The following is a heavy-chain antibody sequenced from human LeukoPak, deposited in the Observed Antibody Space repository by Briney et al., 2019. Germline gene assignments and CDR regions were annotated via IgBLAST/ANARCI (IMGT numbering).Heavy chain of an antibody. V-gene: IGHV3-23*01. CDR1: GFTFGRYA. CDR2: IDGSGGAL. CDR3: ARDDSGSYTGGAFDI. Sequence: GGSLRLSCGASGFTFGRYAMSWVRQAPGKGLQWVSQIDGSGGALYYAGSVRGRFTISRDNSKNTLFLEMNSLRAEDTAVYYCARDDSGSYTGGAFDIWGQGTMVTVSS. J-gene: IGHJ3*02. D-gene: IGHD1-26*01.